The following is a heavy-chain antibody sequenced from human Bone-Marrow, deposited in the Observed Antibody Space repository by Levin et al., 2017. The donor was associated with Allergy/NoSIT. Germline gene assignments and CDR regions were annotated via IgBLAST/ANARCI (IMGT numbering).Heavy chain of an antibody. CDR3: IIAVAGTVCDY. CDR2: IRWNSGSI. CDR1: GFTFDDYA. Sequence: GGSLRLSCAASGFTFDDYAMHWVRQAPGKGLEWVSGIRWNSGSIGYADSVKGRFTISRDNAKNSLYLQMNSLRAEDTALYYCIIAVAGTVCDYWGQGTLVTVSS. V-gene: IGHV3-9*01. D-gene: IGHD6-19*01. J-gene: IGHJ4*02.